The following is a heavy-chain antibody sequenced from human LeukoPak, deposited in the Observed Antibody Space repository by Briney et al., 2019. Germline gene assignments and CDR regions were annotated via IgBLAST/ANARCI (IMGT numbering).Heavy chain of an antibody. CDR3: ARELGRSGCYDY. CDR2: IRYDGSNK. V-gene: IGHV3-30*02. J-gene: IGHJ4*02. D-gene: IGHD3-22*01. CDR1: GFTFSSYG. Sequence: GGSLRLSCAASGFTFSSYGMHWVRQAPGKGLEWVAFIRYDGSNKYYADSVKGRFTISRDNSKNTLYLQMNSLRAEDTAVYYCARELGRSGCYDYWGQGTLVTVSS.